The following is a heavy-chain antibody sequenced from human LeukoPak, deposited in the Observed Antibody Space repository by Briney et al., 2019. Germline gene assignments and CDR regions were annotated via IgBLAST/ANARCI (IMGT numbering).Heavy chain of an antibody. D-gene: IGHD5-18*01. CDR3: ARGRPYSYGYDY. CDR2: INSDGSST. J-gene: IGHJ4*02. V-gene: IGHV3-74*01. Sequence: GGPLRLSCAASGFTFSSYWMHWVRQAPGKGLVWVSRINSDGSSTSYADSVKGRFTISRDNAKNTLYLQMNSLRAEDTAVYYCARGRPYSYGYDYWGQGTLVTVSS. CDR1: GFTFSSYW.